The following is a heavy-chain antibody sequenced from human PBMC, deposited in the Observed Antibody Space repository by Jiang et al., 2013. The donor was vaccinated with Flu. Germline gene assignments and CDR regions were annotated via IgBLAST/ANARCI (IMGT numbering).Heavy chain of an antibody. CDR2: IYYSGST. Sequence: KPSETLSLTCTVSGGSISSSSYYWGWIRQPPGKGLEWIGSIYYSGSTYXNPSLKSRVTISVDTSKNQFSLKLSSVTAADTAVYYCARLGFDYDILTGPYYYYGMDVWGQGTTVTVSS. D-gene: IGHD3-9*01. J-gene: IGHJ6*02. CDR1: GGSISSSSYY. V-gene: IGHV4-39*07. CDR3: ARLGFDYDILTGPYYYYGMDV.